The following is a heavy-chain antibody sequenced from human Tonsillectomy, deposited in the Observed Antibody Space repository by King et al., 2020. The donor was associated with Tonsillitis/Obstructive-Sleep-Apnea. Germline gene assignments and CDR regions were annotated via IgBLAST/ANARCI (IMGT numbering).Heavy chain of an antibody. J-gene: IGHJ4*02. CDR1: GFTFSSYW. V-gene: IGHV3-74*01. Sequence: VQLVESGGGLVQPGGSLRLSCAASGFTFSSYWMHWVRQAPGKGLVWVSRIHSDGGSTSYADSVKGRFTISRDNAKNTLYLQMNSLRAEDTALYYCARGPLGYCSGGTSYFPYSFNTWGQGPLVPVS. CDR2: IHSDGGST. CDR3: ARGPLGYCSGGTSYFPYSFNT. D-gene: IGHD2-15*01.